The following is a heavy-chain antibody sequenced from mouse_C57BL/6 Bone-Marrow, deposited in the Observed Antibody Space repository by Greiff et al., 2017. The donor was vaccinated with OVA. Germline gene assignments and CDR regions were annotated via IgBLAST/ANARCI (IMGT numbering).Heavy chain of an antibody. CDR1: GYTFTSYG. V-gene: IGHV1-58*01. D-gene: IGHD1-1*01. Sequence: VHVKQSGAELVRPGSSVKMSCKTSGYTFTSYGINWVKQRPGQGLEWIGYIYIGNGYTEYNEKFKGKATLTSDTSSSTAYMQLSSLTSEDSAIYFCAGTTVVAPYYATDYWGQGTSATVSS. J-gene: IGHJ4*01. CDR2: IYIGNGYT. CDR3: AGTTVVAPYYATDY.